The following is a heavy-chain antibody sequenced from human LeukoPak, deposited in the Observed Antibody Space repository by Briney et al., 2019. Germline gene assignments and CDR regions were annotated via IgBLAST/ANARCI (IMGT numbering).Heavy chain of an antibody. CDR3: ARRTSANWFDP. V-gene: IGHV5-51*01. CDR2: IYPGDSDT. J-gene: IGHJ5*02. D-gene: IGHD1-7*01. CDR1: GYSFTNYW. Sequence: PGESLKISCKGSGYSFTNYWIGWVRQMPGKGLEWMGIIYPGDSDTRYSPSFQGQVTMSADKSIGTAYLQWSSLKASDTAIYFCARRTSANWFDPWGQGTLVTVSS.